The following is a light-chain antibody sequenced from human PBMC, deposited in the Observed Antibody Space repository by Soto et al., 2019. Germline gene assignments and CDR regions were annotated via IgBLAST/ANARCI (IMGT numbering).Light chain of an antibody. Sequence: AVEMTQSPSSLSASVGDRVTISCRASQDIRIDVGWYQQRPGKAPRLLMYGATNLQSGVSSRFSGSGYGADFTLTISSLQPEDAATYFCQQRSNWPWTFGQGTKV. CDR3: QQRSNWPWT. J-gene: IGKJ1*01. V-gene: IGKV1-6*01. CDR1: QDIRID. CDR2: GAT.